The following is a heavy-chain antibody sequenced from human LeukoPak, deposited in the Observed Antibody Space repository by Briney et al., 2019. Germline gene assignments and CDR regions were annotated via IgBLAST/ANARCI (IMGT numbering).Heavy chain of an antibody. D-gene: IGHD3-3*02. Sequence: SETLSLTCDVSGYSISSGHYWGWIRQPPGKGLVRIGRLSDDGTPDYNPALMSRVSMSIDTSKNQFSLRLRSLTAADTAIYYCGTSDSGSIFGVVISFWGQGTLVTVSS. CDR1: GYSISSGHY. CDR2: LSDDGTP. CDR3: GTSDSGSIFGVVISF. V-gene: IGHV4-38-2*01. J-gene: IGHJ4*02.